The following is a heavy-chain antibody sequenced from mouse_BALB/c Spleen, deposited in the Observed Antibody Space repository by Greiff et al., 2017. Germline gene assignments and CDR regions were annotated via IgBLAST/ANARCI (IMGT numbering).Heavy chain of an antibody. V-gene: IGHV2-9*02. CDR3: AREIYYYGSSYAMDY. D-gene: IGHD1-1*01. CDR1: GFSLTSYG. CDR2: IWAGGST. J-gene: IGHJ4*01. Sequence: VHLVESGPGLVAPSQSLSITCTVSGFSLTSYGVHWVRQPPGKGLEWLGVIWAGGSTNYNSALMSRLSISKDNSKSQVFLKMNSLQTDDTAMYYCAREIYYYGSSYAMDYWGQGTSVTVSS.